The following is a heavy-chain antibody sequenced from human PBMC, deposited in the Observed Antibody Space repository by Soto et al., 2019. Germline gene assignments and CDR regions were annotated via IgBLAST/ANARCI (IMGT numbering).Heavy chain of an antibody. D-gene: IGHD3-22*01. V-gene: IGHV4-39*01. Sequence: SETLSLTCSVSGDFISNTTYYWAWVRQAPGKGLEWVGSIYFSGSRHSHYNPSLKSRATISVTSSKNQFSYKLTSVTAADTAVYSCARPSYSFGTSGYYPFDYWGQGTLVTVSS. CDR1: GDFISNTTYY. CDR3: ARPSYSFGTSGYYPFDY. CDR2: IYFSGSRHS. J-gene: IGHJ4*02.